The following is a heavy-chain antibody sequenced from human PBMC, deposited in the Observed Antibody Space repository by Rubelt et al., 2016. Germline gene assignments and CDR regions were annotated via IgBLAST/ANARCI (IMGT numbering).Heavy chain of an antibody. CDR3: AREDGSGGYGMDV. CDR1: GGSFSGYY. D-gene: IGHD3-10*01. J-gene: IGHJ6*02. Sequence: QVQLQQWGAGLLKPSETLSLTCAVYGGSFSGYYWSWIRQPPGKGLEWIGEINHSGSTNYNPSLKSRVTISVDTSKSRFALKLSSGTGADAAVYYCAREDGSGGYGMDVWGQGTTVTVSS. V-gene: IGHV4-34*01. CDR2: INHSGST.